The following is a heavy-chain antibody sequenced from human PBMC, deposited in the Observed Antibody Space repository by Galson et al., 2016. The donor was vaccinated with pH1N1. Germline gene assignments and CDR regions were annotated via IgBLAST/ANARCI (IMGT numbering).Heavy chain of an antibody. CDR2: IIPLFGSS. D-gene: IGHD3-3*01. Sequence: SVKVSCKASGGSFSDSAISWVRQAPGQGLEWMGQIIPLFGSSDYAQKFQGRLTLTTDEATSTAYMELSSLTPADTAVYFCARVVGNDFRGWFDPWGQGTLVTVSS. J-gene: IGHJ5*02. V-gene: IGHV1-69*05. CDR3: ARVVGNDFRGWFDP. CDR1: GGSFSDSA.